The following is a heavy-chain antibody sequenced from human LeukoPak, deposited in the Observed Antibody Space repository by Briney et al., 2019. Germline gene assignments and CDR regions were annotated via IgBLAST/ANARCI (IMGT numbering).Heavy chain of an antibody. Sequence: SETLSLTCTVSGGSISSSNYYWGWIRQPPGKGLEWLGTIYYRGSAYYNPSLKSRVTISVDTSKNQFSLKLSSVTAADTAVYYCVRQWMRDSGAYYDFHHWGQGTLVTVST. CDR1: GGSISSSNYY. D-gene: IGHD3-22*01. V-gene: IGHV4-39*01. CDR3: VRQWMRDSGAYYDFHH. J-gene: IGHJ4*02. CDR2: IYYRGSA.